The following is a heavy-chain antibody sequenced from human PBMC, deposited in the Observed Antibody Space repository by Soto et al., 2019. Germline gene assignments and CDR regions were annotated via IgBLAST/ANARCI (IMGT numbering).Heavy chain of an antibody. D-gene: IGHD3-3*01. CDR2: IVPNVGTV. V-gene: IGHV1-69*06. Sequence: GASVKVSCESSGGTLSSFINYPINWVRQAPGQGLEWMGGIVPNVGTVNYAQKFRGKVTITADKSTGTAYMELSSLRSEDTALYYCARRDTSGFLRYFDNWGQGTQVTVSS. J-gene: IGHJ4*02. CDR1: GGTLSSFINYP. CDR3: ARRDTSGFLRYFDN.